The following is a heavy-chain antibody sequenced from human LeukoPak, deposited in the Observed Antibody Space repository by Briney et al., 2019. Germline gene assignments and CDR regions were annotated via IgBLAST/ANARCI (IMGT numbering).Heavy chain of an antibody. CDR3: AMNVDTAMVPYDY. V-gene: IGHV1-18*01. J-gene: IGHJ4*02. Sequence: GASVTVSCMASGYTFTSYGISWVRQAPGQGLEWMGWISAYNGNTNYAQKFQGRVTITADESTSTAYMELSSLRSEDTAVYYCAMNVDTAMVPYDYWGQGTLVTVSS. CDR1: GYTFTSYG. CDR2: ISAYNGNT. D-gene: IGHD5-18*01.